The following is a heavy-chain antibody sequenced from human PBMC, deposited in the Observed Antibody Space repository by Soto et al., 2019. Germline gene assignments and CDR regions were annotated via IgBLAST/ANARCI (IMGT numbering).Heavy chain of an antibody. J-gene: IGHJ3*02. D-gene: IGHD6-19*01. CDR2: ISGSGTTA. CDR3: AKTTDGWFSAFEI. CDR1: GFIFSSYA. V-gene: IGHV3-23*01. Sequence: EVQLLESGGGLVQPGGSLRLSCAASGFIFSSYAMSWVRQAPGKGLEWVSAISGSGTTAYYADSVKGRFTFSRDNSKKTMYLHMNSLRAEDTAVYYCAKTTDGWFSAFEIWGQGTMVTVSS.